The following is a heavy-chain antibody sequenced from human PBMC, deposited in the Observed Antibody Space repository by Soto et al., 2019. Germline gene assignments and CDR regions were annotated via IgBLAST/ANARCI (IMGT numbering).Heavy chain of an antibody. CDR1: GYTFSTYA. J-gene: IGHJ6*02. CDR3: ARGKGMEENYYYYGMDV. Sequence: VASVKVSCKASGYTFSTYALHWLRQSPGQGLEWMGWINGGNGHTRYSQKFKDRVTISRDTPASTAYMELSGLRSEDTAVYYCARGKGMEENYYYYGMDVWGQGTTVTVSS. CDR2: INGGNGHT. V-gene: IGHV1-3*01. D-gene: IGHD1-1*01.